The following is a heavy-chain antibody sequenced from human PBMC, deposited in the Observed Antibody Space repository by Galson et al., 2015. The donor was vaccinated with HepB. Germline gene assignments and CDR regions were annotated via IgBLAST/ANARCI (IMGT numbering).Heavy chain of an antibody. Sequence: ATLSLTCTVAGGSISSTRYSWGWIRQPPGKGLEWVGSIYYSGSTYYNPSLETRVTISVDMSKNQFSLKLTSVTAADTAVYYCARPFPLNWFDPWGQGTLVTVSS. CDR1: GGSISSTRYS. CDR3: ARPFPLNWFDP. CDR2: IYYSGST. J-gene: IGHJ5*02. V-gene: IGHV4-39*01.